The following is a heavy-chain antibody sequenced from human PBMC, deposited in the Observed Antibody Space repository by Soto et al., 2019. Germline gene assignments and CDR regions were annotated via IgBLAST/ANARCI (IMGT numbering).Heavy chain of an antibody. V-gene: IGHV3-13*01. CDR1: GFTFSSYD. Sequence: GGSLRLSCAASGFTFSSYDMHWVRQATGKGLEWVSAIGTAGDTYYPGSVKGRFTISRENAKNSLYLQMNSLRAGDTAVYYCARGDGYGDYGAFDIWGQGTMVTVSS. CDR3: ARGDGYGDYGAFDI. D-gene: IGHD4-17*01. J-gene: IGHJ3*02. CDR2: IGTAGDT.